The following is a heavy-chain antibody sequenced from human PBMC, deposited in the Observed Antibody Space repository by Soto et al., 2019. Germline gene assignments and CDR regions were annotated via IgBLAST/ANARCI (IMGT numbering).Heavy chain of an antibody. Sequence: SETLSLTCAVYGGSFSGYYWSWIRQPPGKGLEWIGEINHSGSTNYNPSLKSRVTISVDTSKNQFSLKLSSVTAADTAVYYCARLTSPDYYDSSGYVNWFDPWGQGTLVTVSS. CDR3: ARLTSPDYYDSSGYVNWFDP. J-gene: IGHJ5*02. D-gene: IGHD3-22*01. V-gene: IGHV4-34*01. CDR1: GGSFSGYY. CDR2: INHSGST.